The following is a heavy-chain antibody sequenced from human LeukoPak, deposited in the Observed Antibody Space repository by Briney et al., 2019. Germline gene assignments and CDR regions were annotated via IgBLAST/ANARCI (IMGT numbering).Heavy chain of an antibody. D-gene: IGHD3-10*01. Sequence: SETLSLTCTVSGGSISGYYWSWIRQPPGKGLELIGYIYNSGSTNYNPSLESRVTISIDTSNNQFSLTLSSVTAADTAVYYCVSLAEGESGRGSWGLGTLVTVSS. CDR1: GGSISGYY. CDR3: VSLAEGESGRGS. J-gene: IGHJ5*02. CDR2: IYNSGST. V-gene: IGHV4-59*01.